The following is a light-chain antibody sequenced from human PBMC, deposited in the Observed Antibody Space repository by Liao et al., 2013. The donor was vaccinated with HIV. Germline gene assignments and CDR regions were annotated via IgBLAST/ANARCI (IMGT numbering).Light chain of an antibody. Sequence: SYVLTQPPSVSVAPGKTARITCGGNNIGSKSVHWYQQKPGQAPVLVIYYDSDRPSGIPERFSGSSSGNTATLTISGTQAMDEADYYCQAWDSSTASWVFGGGTKMTVL. CDR3: QAWDSSTASWV. CDR2: YDS. V-gene: IGLV3-21*01. J-gene: IGLJ3*02. CDR1: NIGSKS.